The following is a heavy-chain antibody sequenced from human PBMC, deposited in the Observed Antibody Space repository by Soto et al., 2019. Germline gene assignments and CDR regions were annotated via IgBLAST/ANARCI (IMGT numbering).Heavy chain of an antibody. Sequence: EVQLLESGGGLVQPGGSLRLSCAASGFTFSSYAMSWVRQAPGKGLEWVSGFSGSSGGTYYADSVEGRFTISRDNSKSTLYLQTNSLRAEDTAVYYCAKTDSSAWDSYYYYYGMDVWGQGTTVTVSS. CDR3: AKTDSSAWDSYYYYYGMDV. D-gene: IGHD6-19*01. CDR2: FSGSSGGT. CDR1: GFTFSSYA. V-gene: IGHV3-23*01. J-gene: IGHJ6*02.